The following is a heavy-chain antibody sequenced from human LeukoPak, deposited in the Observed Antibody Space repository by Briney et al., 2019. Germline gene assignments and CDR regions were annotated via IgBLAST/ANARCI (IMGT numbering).Heavy chain of an antibody. J-gene: IGHJ6*02. CDR3: ARGALLGGNYYGMDV. D-gene: IGHD3-16*01. CDR1: GGSISSYY. CDR2: IYSTGST. Sequence: SETLSLTCTVSGGSISSYYWSWIRQPAGKGLEWIGRIYSTGSTNYNPSLKSRVTMSVDTSKNQFSLKLSSVTAADTAVYYCARGALLGGNYYGMDVWGQGTTVTVSS. V-gene: IGHV4-4*07.